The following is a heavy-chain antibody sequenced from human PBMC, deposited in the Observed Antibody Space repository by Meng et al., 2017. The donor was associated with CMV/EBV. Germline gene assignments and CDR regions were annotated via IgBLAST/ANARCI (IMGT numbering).Heavy chain of an antibody. J-gene: IGHJ6*02. CDR3: ARGPKVVPAAIQSTAMTTETNYYYYYGMDV. CDR1: GFTFSDHY. CDR2: TRNKANSYTT. Sequence: GESLKISCAASGFTFSDHYMDWVRQAPGKGLEWVGRTRNKANSYTTEYAASVKGRFTISRDDSKNSLYLQMNSLKTEDTAVYYCARGPKVVPAAIQSTAMTTETNYYYYYGMDVWGQGTTVTVSS. V-gene: IGHV3-72*01. D-gene: IGHD2-2*02.